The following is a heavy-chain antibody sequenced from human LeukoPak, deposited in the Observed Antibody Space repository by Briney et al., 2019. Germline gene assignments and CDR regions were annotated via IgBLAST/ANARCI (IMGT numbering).Heavy chain of an antibody. CDR1: GFTFSSYG. CDR3: AKDRDGGNFFFDY. V-gene: IGHV3-30*02. Sequence: GGSLRLSCAASGFTFSSYGMHWVRQAPGKGLEWVAFIRRDGRDEDYAASVKGRFTVSRDNSRNRLYLQMNGLRPEDTALYYCAKDRDGGNFFFDYWGQGTLATVSS. CDR2: IRRDGRDE. D-gene: IGHD2-15*01. J-gene: IGHJ4*02.